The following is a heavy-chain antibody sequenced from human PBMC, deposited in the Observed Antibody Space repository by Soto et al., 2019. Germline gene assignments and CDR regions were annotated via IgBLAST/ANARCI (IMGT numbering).Heavy chain of an antibody. Sequence: SETLSLTCTVSGGSISSTYWTWIRQPPGKGLEWIGYVYNSGSTNYNPSLKSRVTISEDTSKSQFSLKVNSMTAADTAVYYCARYRREAVAGYTLDNWGQGILVTVSS. V-gene: IGHV4-59*01. CDR1: GGSISSTY. CDR3: ARYRREAVAGYTLDN. D-gene: IGHD6-13*01. CDR2: VYNSGST. J-gene: IGHJ4*02.